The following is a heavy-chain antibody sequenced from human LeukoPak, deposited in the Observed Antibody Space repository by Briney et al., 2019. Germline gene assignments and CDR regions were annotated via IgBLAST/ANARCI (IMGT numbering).Heavy chain of an antibody. J-gene: IGHJ3*02. CDR3: ANNWNDDAFDI. Sequence: AASVKVSCKASGYTFTGYYMHWVRQAPGQGLEWMGGIIPIFGTANYAQKFQGRVTITADESTSTAYMELSSLRSEDTAVYYCANNWNDDAFDIWGQGTMVTVSS. CDR2: IIPIFGTA. V-gene: IGHV1-69*13. CDR1: GYTFTGYY. D-gene: IGHD1-20*01.